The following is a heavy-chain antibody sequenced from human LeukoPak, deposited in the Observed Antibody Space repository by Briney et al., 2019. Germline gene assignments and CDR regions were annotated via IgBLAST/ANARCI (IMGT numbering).Heavy chain of an antibody. CDR2: INPNSGGT. V-gene: IGHV1-2*02. J-gene: IGHJ4*02. CDR1: GYTFNGYY. D-gene: IGHD6-19*01. Sequence: SVKVSCKASGYTFNGYYKHWVRQAPGQGLEWMGWINPNSGGTNYQGRVTMTRDTSISTAYMELSRLRSDDTAMYYCARSSGWKYNIDYWGQGTLVTVSS. CDR3: ARSSGWKYNIDY.